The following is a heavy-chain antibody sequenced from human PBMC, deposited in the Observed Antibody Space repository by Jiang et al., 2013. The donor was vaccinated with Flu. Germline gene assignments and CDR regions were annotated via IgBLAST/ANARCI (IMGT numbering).Heavy chain of an antibody. V-gene: IGHV5-10-1*03. CDR3: ARRECSSTSCHEYFQH. CDR2: IDPFDSYT. J-gene: IGHJ1*01. CDR1: GYTFTTYW. D-gene: IGHD2-2*01. Sequence: VQLVESGAEVKKPGESLTISCQGSGYTFTTYWISWVRQMPGKGLEWMGTIDPFDSYTSYSPSFQGHVTISADKSISTAYLQWSSLKASDTAIYYCARRECSSTSCHEYFQHWGQGTLVTVSS.